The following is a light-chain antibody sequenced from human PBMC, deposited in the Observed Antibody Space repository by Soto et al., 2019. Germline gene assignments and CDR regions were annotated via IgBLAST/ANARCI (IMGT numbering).Light chain of an antibody. CDR2: EDN. Sequence: NFMLTQPHCVSESPGKTVTISCTRSSGSIASNYVQWYQQRPGSAPTTVIYEDNQRPSGVPDRFSGSIDSSSNSASLTISGLKTEDEADYYCQSYDSSNQNVVFGGGTQLTVL. J-gene: IGLJ2*01. CDR1: SGSIASNY. V-gene: IGLV6-57*04. CDR3: QSYDSSNQNVV.